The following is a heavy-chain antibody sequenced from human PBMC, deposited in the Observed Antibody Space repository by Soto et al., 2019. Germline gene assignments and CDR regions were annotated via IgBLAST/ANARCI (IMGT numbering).Heavy chain of an antibody. CDR2: IIPIFGTA. D-gene: IGHD4-17*01. CDR3: ARGGYGDARNAFDS. J-gene: IGHJ3*02. Sequence: QVQLVQSGAEVKKPGSSVKVACKASVGTFSSYAISWVRQSPGQGLEWMGGIIPIFGTANYAQKFQGRVTITADESTSTAYMELSSLRSEDTAVYYCARGGYGDARNAFDSWGQGTMVTVSS. V-gene: IGHV1-69*01. CDR1: VGTFSSYA.